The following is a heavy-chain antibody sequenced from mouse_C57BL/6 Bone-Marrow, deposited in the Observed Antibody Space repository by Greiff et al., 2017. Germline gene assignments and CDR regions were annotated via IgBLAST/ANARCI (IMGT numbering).Heavy chain of an antibody. V-gene: IGHV1-55*01. CDR2: IYPGSGST. Sequence: QVQLQQPGAELVKPGASVKMSCKASGYNFNSYWITWVKQRPGQGLEWIGDIYPGSGSTNYNEKFKSKATLTADTSSSTAYLQLSSLTSEDSAVYYCARPYYGNYWYFDVWGTGTTVTVSS. J-gene: IGHJ1*03. CDR3: ARPYYGNYWYFDV. D-gene: IGHD2-10*01. CDR1: GYNFNSYW.